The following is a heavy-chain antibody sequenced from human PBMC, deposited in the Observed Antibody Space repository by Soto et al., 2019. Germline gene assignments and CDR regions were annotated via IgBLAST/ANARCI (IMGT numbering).Heavy chain of an antibody. D-gene: IGHD1-26*01. V-gene: IGHV4-4*02. CDR1: GGSISSSNW. CDR3: ARPKFSGTYDS. Sequence: SETLSLTCAVSGGSISSSNWWGWVRQPPGKGLEWIGGIYYSGSTNYNPSLKNRVIISLDRSKNQFSLKLTSVTAADSVVYYCARPKFSGTYDSWGQGTLVTVSS. J-gene: IGHJ5*01. CDR2: IYYSGST.